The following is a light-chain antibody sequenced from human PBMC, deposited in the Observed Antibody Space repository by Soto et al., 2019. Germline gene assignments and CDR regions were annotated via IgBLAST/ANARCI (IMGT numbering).Light chain of an antibody. CDR3: ETWDSNTRV. CDR1: SGHSSYI. Sequence: QLVLTQSSSASASLGSSVKLTCTLSSGHSSYIIAWHQQQPGKAPRYLMKLEGSGSYNKGSGVPDRCSGSSSGADRYLTSSNLQFEDEADYYCETWDSNTRVFGGGTQRTVL. J-gene: IGLJ3*02. V-gene: IGLV4-60*02. CDR2: LEGSGSY.